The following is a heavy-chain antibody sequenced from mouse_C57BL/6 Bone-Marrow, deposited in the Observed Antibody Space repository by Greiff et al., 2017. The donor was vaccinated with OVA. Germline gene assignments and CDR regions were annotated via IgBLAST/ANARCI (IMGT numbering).Heavy chain of an antibody. CDR2: IHPNSGST. Sequence: LKQPGAELVKPGASVKLSCKASGYTFTSYWMHWVKQRPGQGLEWIGMIHPNSGSTNYNEKFKSKATLTVDKSSSTAYMQLSSLTSEDSAVYYCARSGYGNGAYWGQGTLVTVSA. J-gene: IGHJ3*01. CDR3: ARSGYGNGAY. CDR1: GYTFTSYW. D-gene: IGHD2-1*01. V-gene: IGHV1-64*01.